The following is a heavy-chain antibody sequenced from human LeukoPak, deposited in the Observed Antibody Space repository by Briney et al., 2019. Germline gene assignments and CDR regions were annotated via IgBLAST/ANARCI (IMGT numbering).Heavy chain of an antibody. J-gene: IGHJ2*01. Sequence: PGGSLRLSCAASGFTLSDYYMSWIRQTPGKGLEWISYMSSTANTIYYGASAKGRFTVSRDSAKNSLFLQMDSLRAEDTGVYFCARSSDYFTYFGLWGRGSLVTVSS. CDR3: ARSSDYFTYFGL. D-gene: IGHD2/OR15-2a*01. CDR1: GFTLSDYY. V-gene: IGHV3-11*04. CDR2: MSSTANTI.